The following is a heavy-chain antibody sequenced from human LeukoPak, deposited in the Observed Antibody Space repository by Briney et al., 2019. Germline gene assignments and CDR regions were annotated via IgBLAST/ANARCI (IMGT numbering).Heavy chain of an antibody. V-gene: IGHV3-23*01. D-gene: IGHD3-10*02. CDR2: IGSDNKP. J-gene: IGHJ6*02. Sequence: PGGSLRLSSEASGFTFTAFAITWVRQAPGKGLEWVSSIGSDNKPHYSESVKGRFAISRDNSKNILFLHLNSLRAEDTALYYCARDPDYYVAMEVWGQGTTVTVSS. CDR1: GFTFTAFA. CDR3: ARDPDYYVAMEV.